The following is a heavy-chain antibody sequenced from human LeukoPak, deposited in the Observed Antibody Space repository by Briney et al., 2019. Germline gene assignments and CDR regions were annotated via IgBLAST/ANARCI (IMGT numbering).Heavy chain of an antibody. Sequence: GGSLRLSCAASGFTFSSYAMHWVRQAPGKGLEWVAVISYDGSNKYYADSVKGRFTISRDNSKNTLYLQMNSLRAEDTAVYYCARDSGYDAPLDYYYGMDVWAKGPRSPSP. CDR1: GFTFSSYA. CDR3: ARDSGYDAPLDYYYGMDV. CDR2: ISYDGSNK. J-gene: IGHJ6*02. V-gene: IGHV3-30*04. D-gene: IGHD5-12*01.